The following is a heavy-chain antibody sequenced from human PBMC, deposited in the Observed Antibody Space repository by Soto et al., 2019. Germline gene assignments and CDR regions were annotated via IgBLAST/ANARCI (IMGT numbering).Heavy chain of an antibody. J-gene: IGHJ1*01. Sequence: QVQLVQSGAEVKKPGASVKVSCKASGYTFTNYGTSWVRQAPGQGLEYMGWISGDNGDTHYVQKVQGRVTMTTDTSTNTAYMELRSLRPDDTAVYYCVRGPSLGDFQYWGQGTLVTVSS. CDR1: GYTFTNYG. CDR2: ISGDNGDT. V-gene: IGHV1-18*01. CDR3: VRGPSLGDFQY. D-gene: IGHD6-6*01.